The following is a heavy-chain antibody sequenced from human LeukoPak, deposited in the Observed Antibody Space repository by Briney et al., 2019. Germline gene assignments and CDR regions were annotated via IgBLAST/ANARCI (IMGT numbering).Heavy chain of an antibody. CDR2: ISGSGGST. J-gene: IGHJ4*02. V-gene: IGHV3-23*01. CDR3: AKDRACSDCSSTSCHNY. D-gene: IGHD2-2*01. CDR1: GFTFSSYA. Sequence: GGSLRLSCAASGFTFSSYAMSWVRQAPGKGLEWVSAISGSGGSTYYADSVKGRFTISRDNSKNTLYLQMNSLRAEDTAVYYCAKDRACSDCSSTSCHNYWGQGTLVTVSS.